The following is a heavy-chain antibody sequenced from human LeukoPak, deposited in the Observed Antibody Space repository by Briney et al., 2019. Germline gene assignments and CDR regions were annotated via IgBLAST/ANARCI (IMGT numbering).Heavy chain of an antibody. D-gene: IGHD1-26*01. Sequence: PSETLSLTCAVYGGSFSGYYWSWIRQPPGKGLEWIGEINHSGSTNYNPSLKSRVTISVDTSKNQFSLKLSSVTAADTAVYYCARSEGRGIVGATRRWLYWGQGTLVTVSS. CDR1: GGSFSGYY. J-gene: IGHJ4*02. CDR3: ARSEGRGIVGATRRWLY. V-gene: IGHV4-34*01. CDR2: INHSGST.